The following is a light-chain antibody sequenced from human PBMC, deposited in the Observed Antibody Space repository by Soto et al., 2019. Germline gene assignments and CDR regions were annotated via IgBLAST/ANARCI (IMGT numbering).Light chain of an antibody. CDR3: QQYAGSPRT. CDR2: SAS. CDR1: QNLGTLY. V-gene: IGKV3-20*01. J-gene: IGKJ1*01. Sequence: EIVLTQSPGALSLSPGARGTLSCRASQNLGTLYLAWFQQKSGQAPRLLIYSASRRATGIPDRFTGSGSGTDFTLTINRVEPEDFAVYFCQQYAGSPRTFGQGTKVDI.